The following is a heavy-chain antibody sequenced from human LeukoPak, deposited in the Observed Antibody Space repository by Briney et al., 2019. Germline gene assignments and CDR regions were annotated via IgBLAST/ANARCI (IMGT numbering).Heavy chain of an antibody. D-gene: IGHD6-19*01. CDR2: ISSSGSPI. CDR1: GFTFSSYE. Sequence: GGSLRLSCAASGFTFSSYEMNWVRQAPGKGLEWVSYISSSGSPIYYADSVKGRFTISRDNVKNSLHLQMNNLRADDTAVYYCARDSADSGWLDYWGQGTLVSVSS. CDR3: ARDSADSGWLDY. J-gene: IGHJ4*02. V-gene: IGHV3-48*03.